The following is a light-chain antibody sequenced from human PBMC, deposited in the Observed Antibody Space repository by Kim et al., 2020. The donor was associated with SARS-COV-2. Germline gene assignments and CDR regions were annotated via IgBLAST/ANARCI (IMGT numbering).Light chain of an antibody. CDR3: QQFDTLPIT. CDR1: QDISNY. CDR2: DAS. Sequence: DIQMTQSPSSLAASVGDRVTITCQASQDISNYLNWYQQKPGKAPKLLIYDASNLETGDPSRFRGSGSGTHFTFTIRSLQPEDIATYYCQQFDTLPITFGQGTRLEIK. J-gene: IGKJ5*01. V-gene: IGKV1-33*01.